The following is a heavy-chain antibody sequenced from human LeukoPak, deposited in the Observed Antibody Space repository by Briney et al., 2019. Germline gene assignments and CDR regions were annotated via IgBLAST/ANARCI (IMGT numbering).Heavy chain of an antibody. CDR3: ARDRSFYAYGIDV. CDR2: ISSSGSTI. CDR1: GFTFSSYD. D-gene: IGHD3-16*01. J-gene: IGHJ6*02. V-gene: IGHV3-48*03. Sequence: GGSLSLSCAASGFTFSSYDMHWVRQAPGQGLEWVSYISSSGSTIYYADSVKGRFTISRDSAKNALYLQMNSLRAVDSAANYRARDRSFYAYGIDVWGQGTTATVPS.